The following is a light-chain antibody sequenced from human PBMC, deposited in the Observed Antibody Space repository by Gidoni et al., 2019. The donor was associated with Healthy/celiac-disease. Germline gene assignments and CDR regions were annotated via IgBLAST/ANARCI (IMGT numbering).Light chain of an antibody. Sequence: IVLTQSPGTLSFSPGESATLPCRASQSVSSSYLAWYLHKPGQAPRLLSYGASIRATGIPDRFSGSGSGTDFTLSICRLEPEDFAVYYCHQDGSSPRTFGQGTKVEIK. CDR2: GAS. CDR3: HQDGSSPRT. CDR1: QSVSSSY. J-gene: IGKJ1*01. V-gene: IGKV3-20*01.